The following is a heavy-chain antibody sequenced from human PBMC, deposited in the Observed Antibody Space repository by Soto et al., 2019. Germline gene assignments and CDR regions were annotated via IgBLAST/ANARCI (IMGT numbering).Heavy chain of an antibody. J-gene: IGHJ6*02. CDR2: IYYSGST. V-gene: IGHV4-59*01. Sequence: SETLPLTCTVSGGSISSYYWSWIRQPPGKGLEWIGYIYYSGSTNYNPSLKSRVTISVDTSKNQFSLKLSSVTAADTAVYYCARDYGSGSGHYYYGMDVWGQGTTVTVSS. CDR1: GGSISSYY. D-gene: IGHD3-10*01. CDR3: ARDYGSGSGHYYYGMDV.